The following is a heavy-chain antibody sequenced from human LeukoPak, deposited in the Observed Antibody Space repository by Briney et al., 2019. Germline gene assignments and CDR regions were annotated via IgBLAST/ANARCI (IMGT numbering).Heavy chain of an antibody. Sequence: WASVKVSCKASGYTFTSYAMHWVRQAPGQRLEWMGWINAGNGNTEYSQKFQGRVTITRDTSASTAYMELSSLRSEDTAVYYCARDRVPSSGALTYWGQGTLVTVSS. CDR2: INAGNGNT. CDR3: ARDRVPSSGALTY. V-gene: IGHV1-3*01. D-gene: IGHD6-19*01. CDR1: GYTFTSYA. J-gene: IGHJ4*02.